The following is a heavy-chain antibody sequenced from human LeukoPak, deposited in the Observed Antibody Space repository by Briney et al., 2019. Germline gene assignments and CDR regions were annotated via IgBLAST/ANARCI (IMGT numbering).Heavy chain of an antibody. V-gene: IGHV4-34*01. Sequence: PSETLSLTCAVYGGSFSGYYWSWIRQPPGKGLEWIGEINHSGSTNYNPSLKSRVTISVDTSKNQFSLKLSSVTAADTVVYYCARVPRITMVRGVIRAVFDYWGQGTLVTVSS. CDR3: ARVPRITMVRGVIRAVFDY. CDR1: GGSFSGYY. J-gene: IGHJ4*02. CDR2: INHSGST. D-gene: IGHD3-10*01.